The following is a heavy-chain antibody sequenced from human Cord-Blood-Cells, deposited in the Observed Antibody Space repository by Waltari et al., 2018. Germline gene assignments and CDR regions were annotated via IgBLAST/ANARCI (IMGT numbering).Heavy chain of an antibody. CDR1: GGSFSGYY. Sequence: QVQLQQWGAGLLKPSETLSLTCAVYGGSFSGYYWSWIRQPPGKGLEWIGEINHSGSTNYNPSLKSRVTISVDTSKNQFSLKLSSVTAADMAVYYCARGDTGLYFDYWGQGTLVTVSS. J-gene: IGHJ4*02. D-gene: IGHD2-21*01. CDR2: INHSGST. CDR3: ARGDTGLYFDY. V-gene: IGHV4-34*01.